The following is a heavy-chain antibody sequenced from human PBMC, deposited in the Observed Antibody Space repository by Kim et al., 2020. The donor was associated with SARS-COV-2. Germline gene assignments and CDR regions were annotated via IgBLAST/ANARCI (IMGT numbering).Heavy chain of an antibody. D-gene: IGHD3-10*01. Sequence: GESLKISCKGSGYSFTSYWIGWVRQMPGKGLEWMGIIYPGDSDTRYSPSFQGQVTISADKSISTAYLQWSSLKASDTAMYYCARHSPMGYYYGSGSYYSPYYFDYWGQGTLVTVSS. CDR1: GYSFTSYW. V-gene: IGHV5-51*01. J-gene: IGHJ4*02. CDR3: ARHSPMGYYYGSGSYYSPYYFDY. CDR2: IYPGDSDT.